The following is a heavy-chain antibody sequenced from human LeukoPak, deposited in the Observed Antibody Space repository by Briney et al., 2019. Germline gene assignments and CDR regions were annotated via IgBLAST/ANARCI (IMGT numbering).Heavy chain of an antibody. J-gene: IGHJ4*02. CDR1: GGSFSDYY. CDR2: INHSGST. D-gene: IGHD3-9*01. CDR3: ARGGDDILTGPTPLY. Sequence: SETVSLNCAGYGGSFSDYYWSWIRQPPGKGLEWIGEINHSGSTNYNPSLKSRVTISVDTSKNQFSLKLSSVTAADTAVYYCARGGDDILTGPTPLYWGQGTLVTVSS. V-gene: IGHV4-34*01.